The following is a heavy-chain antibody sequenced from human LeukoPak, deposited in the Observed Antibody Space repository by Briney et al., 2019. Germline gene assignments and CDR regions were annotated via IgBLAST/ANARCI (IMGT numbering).Heavy chain of an antibody. CDR3: ARSSPGSGERYDY. J-gene: IGHJ4*02. V-gene: IGHV1-2*02. CDR2: ISPNSGGT. CDR1: GYTFTGYY. D-gene: IGHD3-10*01. Sequence: ASVKVSCKASGYTFTGYYMHWVRQAPGQGLEWMGWISPNSGGTNYAQKFQGRVTMTRDTSISTAYMELSSLRSDDTAVYYCARSSPGSGERYDYWGQGTLVTVSS.